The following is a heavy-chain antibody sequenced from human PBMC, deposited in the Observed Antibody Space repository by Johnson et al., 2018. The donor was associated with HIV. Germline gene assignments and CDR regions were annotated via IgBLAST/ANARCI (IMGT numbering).Heavy chain of an antibody. V-gene: IGHV3-30*04. CDR1: GFTFSTYA. CDR3: ARRIAAADDAFDI. CDR2: ISYDGSNK. D-gene: IGHD6-25*01. Sequence: QVQLVESGGGVVQPGRSLRLSCAASGFTFSTYAMHWVRQAPGKGLEWVAVISYDGSNKYYEDSVKGRFTISRDNSKNTLYLQMNSLRAEDTAMYYCARRIAAADDAFDIWGHGTMVTVSS. J-gene: IGHJ3*02.